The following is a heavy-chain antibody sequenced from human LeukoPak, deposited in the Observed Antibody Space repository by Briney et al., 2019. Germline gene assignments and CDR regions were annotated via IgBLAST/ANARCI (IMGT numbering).Heavy chain of an antibody. CDR3: ARDLEMATILGDFPTYNWFDP. Sequence: GGSLRLSCAASGFTISSNYMSWVRQAPGKGLEWVSVIYSGGSTYYADSVKGRFTISRDNSKNTLYLQMNSLRAEDTAVYYCARDLEMATILGDFPTYNWFDPWGQGTLVTVSS. J-gene: IGHJ5*02. CDR2: IYSGGST. D-gene: IGHD5-24*01. CDR1: GFTISSNY. V-gene: IGHV3-66*01.